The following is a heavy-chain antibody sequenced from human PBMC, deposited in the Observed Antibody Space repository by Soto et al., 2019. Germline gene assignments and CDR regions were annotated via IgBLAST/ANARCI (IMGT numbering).Heavy chain of an antibody. Sequence: QVQLQESGPGLVKPSQTLSLTCTVSGGSISSADYYWSWIRQPPGKRLEWIGYFHSSGATYKDPSLKSRVTISVDTSKTQIPLKLDSVTAADTAVYYCASIWFGDFDYWGHGTLVTVSS. CDR3: ASIWFGDFDY. V-gene: IGHV4-30-4*01. J-gene: IGHJ4*01. CDR2: FHSSGAT. CDR1: GGSISSADYY. D-gene: IGHD3-10*01.